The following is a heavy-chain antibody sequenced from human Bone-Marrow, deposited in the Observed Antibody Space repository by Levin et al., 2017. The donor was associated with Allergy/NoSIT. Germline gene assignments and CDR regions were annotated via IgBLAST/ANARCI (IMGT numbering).Heavy chain of an antibody. Sequence: GGSLRLSCVVSGITSNNYTLTWVRQAPGKGLEWVSSIRSTSGYIHYADSVKGRFTISRDNAKKSLYLQMNSLRAEDTAMYYCASRIAAPGGLDVWGQGTTVTVSS. CDR1: GITSNNYT. CDR2: IRSTSGYI. J-gene: IGHJ6*02. CDR3: ASRIAAPGGLDV. D-gene: IGHD6-25*01. V-gene: IGHV3-21*01.